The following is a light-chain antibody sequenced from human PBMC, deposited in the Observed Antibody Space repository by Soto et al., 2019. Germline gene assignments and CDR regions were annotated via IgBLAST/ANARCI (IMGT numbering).Light chain of an antibody. CDR2: CAS. Sequence: EIVLTQSPGTLSLSPGERATLSCRASQSVTSTYLAWYQQKPGQAPRLLIYCASSRATGIPDRFSGSGSGADFTLTISRLEPEDIAVYYCQQYGSSPLTFGHGTKVEIK. CDR3: QQYGSSPLT. V-gene: IGKV3-20*01. CDR1: QSVTSTY. J-gene: IGKJ1*01.